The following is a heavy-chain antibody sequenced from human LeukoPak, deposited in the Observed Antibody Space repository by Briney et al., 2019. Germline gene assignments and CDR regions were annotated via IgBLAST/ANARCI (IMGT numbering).Heavy chain of an antibody. CDR1: GFTFSNQE. Sequence: PGGSLRLSCAPSGFTFSNQERKWVRQAPGKSLEWISYVSGSGSTIHYADSVKGRFTISRDNAKNSLYLQMNSLRTDDTAVYYCATRTPPGASIVFDYWGQGTLVTVSS. V-gene: IGHV3-48*03. CDR3: ATRTPPGASIVFDY. D-gene: IGHD3-16*02. J-gene: IGHJ4*02. CDR2: VSGSGSTI.